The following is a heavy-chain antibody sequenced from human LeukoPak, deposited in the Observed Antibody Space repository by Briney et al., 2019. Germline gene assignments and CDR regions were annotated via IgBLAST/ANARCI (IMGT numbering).Heavy chain of an antibody. D-gene: IGHD4-17*01. CDR3: ARETSTVTLLFDY. J-gene: IGHJ4*02. CDR2: ISYDGSNK. Sequence: GGSLRLSCAASGFTFSSYAMHWVRQAPGKGLEWVAVISYDGSNKYYADSVKGRFTISRDNSKNTLYLQMNSLRAEDTAVYYCARETSTVTLLFDYWGQGTLVTVPS. V-gene: IGHV3-30-3*01. CDR1: GFTFSSYA.